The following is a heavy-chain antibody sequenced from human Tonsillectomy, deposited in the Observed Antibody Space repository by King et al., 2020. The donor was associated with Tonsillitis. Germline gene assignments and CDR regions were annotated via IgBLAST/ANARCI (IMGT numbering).Heavy chain of an antibody. D-gene: IGHD5-12*01. CDR3: AKDLVCGGGLFDY. J-gene: IGHJ4*02. CDR2: ISNDGTNK. Sequence: VQLVESGGGVVQPGRSLRLSCAASGFTFSSYGMHWVRQAPGKGLEWVAVISNDGTNKYYADSVKGRFTISRDTSKNTLYLQMSSLRAEDTAVYYCAKDLVCGGGLFDYWGQGTLVTVSS. CDR1: GFTFSSYG. V-gene: IGHV3-30*18.